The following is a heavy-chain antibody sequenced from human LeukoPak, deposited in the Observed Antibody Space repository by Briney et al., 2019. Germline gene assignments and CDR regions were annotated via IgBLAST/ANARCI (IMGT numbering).Heavy chain of an antibody. D-gene: IGHD3-22*01. Sequence: SETLSLTCTVSGGSISSYYWSWIRQPAGKGREWIGRIYSSGSTNYNPSLKSRVTMSADTSKNQFSLTLSSVTAADTAVYYCARDRYYDTSVTDAFDIWGQGTMVTVSS. CDR2: IYSSGST. J-gene: IGHJ3*02. CDR1: GGSISSYY. V-gene: IGHV4-4*07. CDR3: ARDRYYDTSVTDAFDI.